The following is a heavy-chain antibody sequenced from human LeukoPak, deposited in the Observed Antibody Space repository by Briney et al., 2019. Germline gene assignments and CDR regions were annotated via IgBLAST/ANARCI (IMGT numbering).Heavy chain of an antibody. CDR3: ARVVSPYSGSYYETAAEYFQH. Sequence: GASVKVSCEASGYTFTSYGISWVRQAPGQGLEWMGWISAYNGNTNYAQKLQGRVTMTTDTSTSTAYMELRSLRSDDTAVYYCARVVSPYSGSYYETAAEYFQHWGQGTLVTVSS. CDR2: ISAYNGNT. CDR1: GYTFTSYG. J-gene: IGHJ1*01. D-gene: IGHD1-26*01. V-gene: IGHV1-18*01.